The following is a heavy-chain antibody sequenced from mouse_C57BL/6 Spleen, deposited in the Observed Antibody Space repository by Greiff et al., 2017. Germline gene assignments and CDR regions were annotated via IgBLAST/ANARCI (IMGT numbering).Heavy chain of an antibody. CDR1: GFTFSSYT. CDR2: ISGGGGNT. Sequence: EVKLMESGGGLVKPGGSLKLSCAASGFTFSSYTMSWVRPTPEKRLEWVATISGGGGNTYYPDSVKGRFTISRDNAKNTLYLQMSSLRSEDTALYYCARQIYYDYDVYAMDYWGQGTSVTVSS. J-gene: IGHJ4*01. V-gene: IGHV5-9*01. CDR3: ARQIYYDYDVYAMDY. D-gene: IGHD2-4*01.